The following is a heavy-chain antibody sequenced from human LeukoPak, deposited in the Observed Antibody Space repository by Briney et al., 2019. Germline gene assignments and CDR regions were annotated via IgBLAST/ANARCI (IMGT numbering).Heavy chain of an antibody. CDR1: GYTFTSYG. V-gene: IGHV1-18*01. D-gene: IGHD4-11*01. CDR3: ARAGTTLLLDY. Sequence: GASVKVSCKASGYTFTSYGISWVRQAPGQGLQWMGWISAHNGKTNYAQNLQGRVTMTTDTSTNTVYLELRSLTSDDTAVYYCARAGTTLLLDYWGQGTLVTVSS. J-gene: IGHJ4*02. CDR2: ISAHNGKT.